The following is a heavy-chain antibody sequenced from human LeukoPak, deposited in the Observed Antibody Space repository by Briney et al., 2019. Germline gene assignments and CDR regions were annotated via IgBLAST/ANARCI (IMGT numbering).Heavy chain of an antibody. V-gene: IGHV1-69*04. CDR1: GGTFSSYA. CDR2: IIPFLGIA. Sequence: GASVKVSCKASGGTFSSYAISWVRQAPGQGLEWMGRIIPFLGIANYAQKFQGRVTITADKSTSTAYMELSSLRSEDTAVYYCARGEQQLEKNWFDPWGQGTLVTVSS. CDR3: ARGEQQLEKNWFDP. J-gene: IGHJ5*02. D-gene: IGHD6-13*01.